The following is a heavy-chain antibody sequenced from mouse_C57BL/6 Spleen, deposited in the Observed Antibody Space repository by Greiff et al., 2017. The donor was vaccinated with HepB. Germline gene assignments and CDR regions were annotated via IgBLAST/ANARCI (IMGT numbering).Heavy chain of an antibody. CDR3: ARRGRGFYWYFDV. V-gene: IGHV1-69*01. CDR2: IDPSDSYT. J-gene: IGHJ1*03. CDR1: GYTFTSYW. Sequence: QVQLQQPGAELVMPGASVKLSCKASGYTFTSYWMHWVKQRPGQGLEWIGEIDPSDSYTNYNQKFKGKSTLTVDKSSSTAYMQLSSLTSEDSAVYYCARRGRGFYWYFDVWGTGTTVTVSS.